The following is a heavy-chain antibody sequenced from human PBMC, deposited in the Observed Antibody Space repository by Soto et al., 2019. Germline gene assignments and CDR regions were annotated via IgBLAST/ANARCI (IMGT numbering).Heavy chain of an antibody. J-gene: IGHJ5*02. CDR1: GFTFSDYY. CDR2: ISSSGSYT. V-gene: IGHV3-11*06. D-gene: IGHD4-17*01. Sequence: GGSLRLSCAASGFTFSDYYMSWIRQAPGKGLEWVSYISSSGSYTNYADSVKGRFTISRDNAKNSLYLQMNSLRAEDTAVYYCARDYGDYVRQYWFDPWGQGTLVTVSS. CDR3: ARDYGDYVRQYWFDP.